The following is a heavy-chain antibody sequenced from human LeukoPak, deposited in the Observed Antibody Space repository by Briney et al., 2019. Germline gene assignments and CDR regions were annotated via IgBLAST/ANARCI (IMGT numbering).Heavy chain of an antibody. V-gene: IGHV3-48*01. CDR3: ARDQSDDFELDYYYMDV. CDR1: GFTFSSYS. D-gene: IGHD3-3*01. CDR2: ISSSSSTI. J-gene: IGHJ6*03. Sequence: GGSLRLSCAASGFTFSSYSMNWVRQAPGKGLEWVSYISSSSSTIYYADSVKGRFTISRDNAKNSLYLQMNSLRAEDTAVYYCARDQSDDFELDYYYMDVWGKGTTVTVSS.